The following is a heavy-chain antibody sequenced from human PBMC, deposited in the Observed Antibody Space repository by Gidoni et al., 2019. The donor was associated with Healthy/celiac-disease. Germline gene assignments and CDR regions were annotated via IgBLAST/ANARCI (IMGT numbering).Heavy chain of an antibody. V-gene: IGHV3-49*03. Sequence: EVQLVVSGGGLVQPGRSLRLSCTSSGFTFGDYAMSWFRQAPGKGLEWVGFIRSKAYGGTTEYAASVKGRFTISRDDSKSIAYLQMNSLKTEDTAVYYCTSTLRWSTPFDYWGQGTLVTVSS. J-gene: IGHJ4*02. D-gene: IGHD4-17*01. CDR2: IRSKAYGGTT. CDR3: TSTLRWSTPFDY. CDR1: GFTFGDYA.